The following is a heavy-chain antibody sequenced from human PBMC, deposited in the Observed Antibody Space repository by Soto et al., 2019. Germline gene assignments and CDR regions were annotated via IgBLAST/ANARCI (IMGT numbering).Heavy chain of an antibody. J-gene: IGHJ4*02. CDR2: IYHRGTT. Sequence: QVQLQESGPGLVKPSETLSLTCTVSGGSISSYYWSWIRQPPGKGLEWIGYIYHRGTTNYSPSLKRRVTISADMSKNQFSLKLSAVTAADTAVYYWARAIRRGGGGDYGGQGTLVTVSS. V-gene: IGHV4-59*01. CDR3: ARAIRRGGGGDY. D-gene: IGHD3-10*01. CDR1: GGSISSYY.